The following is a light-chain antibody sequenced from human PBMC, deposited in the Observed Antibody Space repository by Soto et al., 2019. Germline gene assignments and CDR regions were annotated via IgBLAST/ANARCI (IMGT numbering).Light chain of an antibody. J-gene: IGKJ1*01. CDR1: QSITTW. Sequence: DIQMTQSPSTLSASVGDRVTITCRASQSITTWLAWYQQKPGKAPKLLISKASSLESGVPSRFSGSGSETEFTLTISSLQSDDFAAYYCQHYNNYSRRRFGQGTKVEIK. CDR3: QHYNNYSRRR. CDR2: KAS. V-gene: IGKV1-5*03.